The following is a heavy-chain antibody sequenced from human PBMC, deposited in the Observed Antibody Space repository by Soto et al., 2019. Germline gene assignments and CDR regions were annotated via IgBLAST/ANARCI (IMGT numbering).Heavy chain of an antibody. D-gene: IGHD3-22*01. CDR2: ISGSGGST. CDR3: AKEGPFSMIVVVITTGGMDV. V-gene: IGHV3-23*01. Sequence: PGGSLRLSCAASGFTFSSYAMSWVRQAPGKGLEWVSAISGSGGSTYYADSVKGRFTISRDNSKNTLYLQMNSLRAEDTAVYYCAKEGPFSMIVVVITTGGMDVWGQGTTVTVSS. J-gene: IGHJ6*02. CDR1: GFTFSSYA.